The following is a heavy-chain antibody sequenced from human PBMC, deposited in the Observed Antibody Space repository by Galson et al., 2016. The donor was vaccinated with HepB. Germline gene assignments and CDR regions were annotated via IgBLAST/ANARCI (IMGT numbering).Heavy chain of an antibody. CDR1: GFTFSNYG. D-gene: IGHD3-16*01. Sequence: SLRLSCAASGFTFSNYGIHWVRQAPGKGLEWVAAISFDGSNPSYGDFVKGRFTISRDNSKNTLFLQMNSLRAEDTAVYYCASNRGGGSYFDSWGQGILVTVSS. CDR3: ASNRGGGSYFDS. CDR2: ISFDGSNP. J-gene: IGHJ4*02. V-gene: IGHV3-30*03.